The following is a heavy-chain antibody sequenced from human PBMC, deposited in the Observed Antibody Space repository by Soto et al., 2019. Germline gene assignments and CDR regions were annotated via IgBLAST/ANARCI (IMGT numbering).Heavy chain of an antibody. J-gene: IGHJ4*01. CDR2: IYYSGST. D-gene: IGHD2-15*01. Sequence: SETLPLPCTVSGGNIVDRGCCWSCIRQNPGKGLEWIGYIYYSGSTYYNPSLKSRVTISVDTSKNQFSLKLSSVTAADTAVFYCARVHCSGGSCYDTDYWRHGTLVTVSS. CDR1: GGNIVDRGCC. V-gene: IGHV4-31*03. CDR3: ARVHCSGGSCYDTDY.